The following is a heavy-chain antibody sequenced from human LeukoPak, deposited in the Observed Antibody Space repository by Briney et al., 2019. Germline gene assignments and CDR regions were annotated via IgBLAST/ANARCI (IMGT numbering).Heavy chain of an antibody. J-gene: IGHJ4*02. CDR1: GGSISSYY. CDR2: IYYSGST. CDR3: ARADILTGYYTGFDY. Sequence: SETLSLTCTVSGGSISSYYWSWIRQPPGKGLGWIGYIYYSGSTNYNPSLKSRVTISVDTSKNQFSLKLSSVTAADTAVYYCARADILTGYYTGFDYWGQGTLVTVSS. V-gene: IGHV4-59*01. D-gene: IGHD3-9*01.